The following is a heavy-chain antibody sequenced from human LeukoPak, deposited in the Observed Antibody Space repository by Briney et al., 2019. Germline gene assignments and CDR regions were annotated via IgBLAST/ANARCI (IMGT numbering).Heavy chain of an antibody. CDR3: ARFGDYRPYYFDY. Sequence: SETLSLTCAVYGGSFSGHYWSWIRQPPGKGLEWIGEINHSGSTNYNPSLKSRVTISVDTSKNQFSLKLSSVTAADTAVYYCARFGDYRPYYFDYWGQGTLVTVSS. V-gene: IGHV4-34*01. CDR2: INHSGST. D-gene: IGHD4-17*01. J-gene: IGHJ4*02. CDR1: GGSFSGHY.